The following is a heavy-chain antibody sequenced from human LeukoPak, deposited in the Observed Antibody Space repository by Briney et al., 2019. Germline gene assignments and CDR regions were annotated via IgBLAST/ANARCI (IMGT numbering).Heavy chain of an antibody. D-gene: IGHD1-26*01. CDR3: ARRNRWELLDF. CDR2: IYYSGNT. J-gene: IGHJ4*02. V-gene: IGHV4-39*01. CDR1: GVSISGSSYY. Sequence: PSETLSLTCTVSGVSISGSSYYWGWIRQPPGKGLEWIGSIYYSGNTYCNPSLKSRVTISLDTSKNQFSLKVSSVSAADTAVYYCARRNRWELLDFWGQGTLVTVSS.